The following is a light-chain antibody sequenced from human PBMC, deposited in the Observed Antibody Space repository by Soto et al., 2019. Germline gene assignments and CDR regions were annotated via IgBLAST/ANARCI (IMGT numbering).Light chain of an antibody. CDR1: QSSSSY. J-gene: IGKJ5*01. CDR3: QPSYSTPV. Sequence: DSQMTQSPSSLYASVGDRVTITCRASQSSSSYLSWYQQKRGKAPKLLIYVSSSLQSGVPARFSGSGSGTDFTLTISRLQPEDFATYYCQPSYSTPVFGQGTRLDIK. CDR2: VSS. V-gene: IGKV1-39*01.